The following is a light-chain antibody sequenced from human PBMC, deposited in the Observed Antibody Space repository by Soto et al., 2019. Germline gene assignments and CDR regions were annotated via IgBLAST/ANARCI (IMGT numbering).Light chain of an antibody. V-gene: IGKV1-39*01. CDR3: QQSYSTPS. J-gene: IGKJ4*01. Sequence: DIPMTQSPSSLSASVGDRVTITCRASQSISSYLNWYQQKPGKAPKLLIYAASSLQSGVPSRFSGSGSGTDFTLTISSLQPEDFANYYCQQSYSTPSFGGGTKVEIK. CDR1: QSISSY. CDR2: AAS.